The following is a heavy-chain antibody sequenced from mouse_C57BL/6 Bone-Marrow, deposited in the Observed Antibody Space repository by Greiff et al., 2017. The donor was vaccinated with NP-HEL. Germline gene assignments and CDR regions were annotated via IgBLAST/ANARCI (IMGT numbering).Heavy chain of an antibody. D-gene: IGHD2-3*01. J-gene: IGHJ2*01. CDR2: IYPRDGSN. Sequence: QVQLQQSGPELVKPGASVKLSCKASGYTFTSYDINWVKQRPGLGLEWIGWIYPRDGSNKSNEKFKGKATLTVDTSSSTAYMELHSLTSEDSAVYFCARPYDLDYWGQGTTLTVSS. CDR1: GYTFTSYD. CDR3: ARPYDLDY. V-gene: IGHV1-85*01.